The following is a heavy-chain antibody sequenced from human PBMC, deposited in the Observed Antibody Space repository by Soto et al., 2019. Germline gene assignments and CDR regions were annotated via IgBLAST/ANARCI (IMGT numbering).Heavy chain of an antibody. Sequence: SETLSLTCTVSGGSISSSSYYWGWIRQPPGKGLEWIGSIYYSGSTYYNPSLKSRVTISVATSKNQFSLKLSSVTAADTAVYYCARHQGKGGSSGYSYYYYYGMDVWGQGTTVTVSS. V-gene: IGHV4-39*01. CDR1: GGSISSSSYY. J-gene: IGHJ6*02. D-gene: IGHD3-22*01. CDR3: ARHQGKGGSSGYSYYYYYGMDV. CDR2: IYYSGST.